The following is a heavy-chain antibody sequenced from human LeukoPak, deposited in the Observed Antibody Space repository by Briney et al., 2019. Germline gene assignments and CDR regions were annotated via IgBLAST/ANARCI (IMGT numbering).Heavy chain of an antibody. CDR3: ARGLFAPYNWNDEHTYYFDY. CDR2: IIPIFGTA. V-gene: IGHV1-69*05. CDR1: GGTFSSYA. D-gene: IGHD1-1*01. J-gene: IGHJ4*02. Sequence: SVKVSCKASGGTFSSYAISWVRQAPGQGLEWMGGIIPIFGTANYAQKFQGRVTITTDESTSTAYMELSSLRSEDTAVYYCARGLFAPYNWNDEHTYYFDYWGQGTLVTVSS.